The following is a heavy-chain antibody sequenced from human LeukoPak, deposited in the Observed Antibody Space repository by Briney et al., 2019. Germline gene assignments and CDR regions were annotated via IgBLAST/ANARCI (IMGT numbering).Heavy chain of an antibody. CDR2: INESGST. CDR3: ASRIGRYLYYFGMDV. Sequence: KPSETLSLTCAVSGGPFSHYYWTWIRQPPGKGLEWIGEINESGSTNYDPSLKSRVTISVDTSKNHFSLNLTSVTAADTAVNYCASRIGRYLYYFGMDVWGQGTTVTVSS. J-gene: IGHJ6*02. D-gene: IGHD1-26*01. V-gene: IGHV4-34*01. CDR1: GGPFSHYY.